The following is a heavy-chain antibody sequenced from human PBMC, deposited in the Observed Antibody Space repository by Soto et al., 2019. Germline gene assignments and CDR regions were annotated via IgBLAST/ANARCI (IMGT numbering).Heavy chain of an antibody. J-gene: IGHJ6*03. V-gene: IGHV1-18*01. CDR2: ISAYNGNT. CDR1: GYTFTSYG. D-gene: IGHD2-15*01. CDR3: ARDTIDIVVVAASDYYYYMDV. Sequence: ASVRVSCKASGYTFTSYGICCVRQAPGQGLEWMGWISAYNGNTNYAQNLQGRVTMTTDTSTSTAYMELRSLRSDDTAVYYCARDTIDIVVVAASDYYYYMDVWGKGTTVTVSS.